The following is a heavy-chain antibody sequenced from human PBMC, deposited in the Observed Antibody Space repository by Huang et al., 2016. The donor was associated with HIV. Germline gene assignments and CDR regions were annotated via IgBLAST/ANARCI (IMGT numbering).Heavy chain of an antibody. J-gene: IGHJ4*02. CDR1: GGSISSGSYY. Sequence: QVQLQESGPGLVKPSQTLSLTCTVSGGSISSGSYYWSWIRQPAGKGLEWIGHIYTSGSTNYNPSLKSRVTISLDTSKNQFSLKLSSVTAADTAVYYCARAIFGVVIIPVVFDYWGQGTLVTVSS. CDR2: IYTSGST. CDR3: ARAIFGVVIIPVVFDY. V-gene: IGHV4-61*09. D-gene: IGHD3-3*01.